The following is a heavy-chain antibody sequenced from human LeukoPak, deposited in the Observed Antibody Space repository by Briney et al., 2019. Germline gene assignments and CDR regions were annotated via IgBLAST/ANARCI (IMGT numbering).Heavy chain of an antibody. V-gene: IGHV1-46*01. Sequence: ASVKVSCKASGYTFTSYYMHWVRQAPGQGLEWMGIINPSGGSTSYAQKFQGRVTMTRDTSTSTVYMELSSLRSEDTAVYYCARDLVYSYGSPGVEVGWFDPWGQGTLVTVSS. J-gene: IGHJ5*02. D-gene: IGHD5-18*01. CDR2: INPSGGST. CDR1: GYTFTSYY. CDR3: ARDLVYSYGSPGVEVGWFDP.